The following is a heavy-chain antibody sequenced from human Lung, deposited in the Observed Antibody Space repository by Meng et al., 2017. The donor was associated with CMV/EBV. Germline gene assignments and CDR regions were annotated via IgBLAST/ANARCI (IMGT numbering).Heavy chain of an antibody. J-gene: IGHJ5*02. D-gene: IGHD2-15*01. CDR3: ARVRIVVVAATRGWGFDP. CDR2: ISWDGGST. Sequence: GGSLRLXCAASGFTFDDYTMHWVRQAPGKGLEWVSLISWDGGSTYYADSVKGRFTISRDNSKNSLYLQMSSLRAEDTAVYYCARVRIVVVAATRGWGFDPXGQGXLVTVSS. V-gene: IGHV3-43*01. CDR1: GFTFDDYT.